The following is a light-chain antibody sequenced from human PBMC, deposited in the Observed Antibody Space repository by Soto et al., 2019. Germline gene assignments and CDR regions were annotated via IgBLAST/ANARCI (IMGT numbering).Light chain of an antibody. CDR2: EVT. Sequence: QSALTQPASVSGSPGQSITISCTGSGSDVGAYNYVSWYQQHPGKAPKLLIFEVTTRPSGVSDRFSGSKSGNTASLTISSLQAEDEADYYCSSYTSSSTPLVFGGGTKLTVL. CDR1: GSDVGAYNY. V-gene: IGLV2-14*01. J-gene: IGLJ2*01. CDR3: SSYTSSSTPLV.